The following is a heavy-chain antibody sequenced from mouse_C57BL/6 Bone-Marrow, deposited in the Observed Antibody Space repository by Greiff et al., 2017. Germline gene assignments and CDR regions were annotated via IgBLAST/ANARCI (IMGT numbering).Heavy chain of an antibody. J-gene: IGHJ2*01. CDR2: ISYDGSN. V-gene: IGHV3-6*01. CDR1: GYSITSGYY. Sequence: EVQLQESGPGLVKPSQSLSLTCSVTGYSITSGYYWNWIRQFPGNKLEWMGYISYDGSNNYNPSLKNRISITRDTSKNQFFLKLNSVTTEDTATYYCARGDGYRLDYWGQGTTLTVSS. D-gene: IGHD2-3*01. CDR3: ARGDGYRLDY.